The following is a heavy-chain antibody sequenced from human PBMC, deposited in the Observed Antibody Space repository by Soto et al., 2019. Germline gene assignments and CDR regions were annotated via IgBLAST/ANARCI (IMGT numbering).Heavy chain of an antibody. CDR2: IYYSGST. J-gene: IGHJ4*02. CDR1: GGSISSSSYY. CDR3: ARHTRYSSGWYYFDY. V-gene: IGHV4-39*01. D-gene: IGHD6-19*01. Sequence: SETLSLTCTVSGGSISSSSYYWGWIRQPPGKGLEWIGSIYYSGSTNYNPSLKSRVTISVDTSKNQFSLKLSSVTAADTAVYYCARHTRYSSGWYYFDYWGQGTLVTVSS.